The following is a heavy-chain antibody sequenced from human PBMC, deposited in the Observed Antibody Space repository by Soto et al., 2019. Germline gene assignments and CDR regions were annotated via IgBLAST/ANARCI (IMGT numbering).Heavy chain of an antibody. Sequence: SETLSLTCAVSCGSICRGGYSWSWIRQPPGKGLEWIGYIYHSGSTYYNPSLKSRVTISVDRSKNQFSLKLSSVTAADTAVYYCARVPDRWGQGTQVTVAS. CDR2: IYHSGST. J-gene: IGHJ5*02. D-gene: IGHD2-2*01. CDR3: ARVPDR. CDR1: CGSICRGGYS. V-gene: IGHV4-30-2*01.